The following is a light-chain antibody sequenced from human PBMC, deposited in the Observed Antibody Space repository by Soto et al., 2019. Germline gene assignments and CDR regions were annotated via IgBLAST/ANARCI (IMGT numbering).Light chain of an antibody. V-gene: IGLV4-69*01. CDR1: SGHSSYA. CDR3: QTWGTGIVV. J-gene: IGLJ2*01. Sequence: QPVLTQSPSASASLGASVKLTCTLSSGHSSYAIAWHQQQPEKGHRYLMKLNSDGSHSKGDGIPDRFSGSSSGAERYLTISSLLSEDEADYYCQTWGTGIVVFGGGTKLTVL. CDR2: LNSDGSH.